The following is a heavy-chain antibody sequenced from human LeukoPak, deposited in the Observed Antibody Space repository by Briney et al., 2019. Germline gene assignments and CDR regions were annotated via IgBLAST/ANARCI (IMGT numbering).Heavy chain of an antibody. CDR3: AKGGGYCTNEVCFFDY. Sequence: PGGALRLSCAASGFTFRRYGMHWLRQAPGKGLEWAAVISYDGCNKYYAHYVKGQFTISRDNSKNSLYLQMNSLRAESRAVYYCAKGGGYCTNEVCFFDYWRQGTLVTVSS. J-gene: IGHJ4*02. CDR1: GFTFRRYG. D-gene: IGHD2-8*01. CDR2: ISYDGCNK. V-gene: IGHV3-30*18.